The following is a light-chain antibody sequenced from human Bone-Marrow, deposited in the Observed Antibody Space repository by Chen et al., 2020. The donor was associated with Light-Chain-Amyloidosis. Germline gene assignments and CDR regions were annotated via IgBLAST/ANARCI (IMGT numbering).Light chain of an antibody. J-gene: IGLJ3*02. CDR2: DDS. V-gene: IGLV3-21*02. Sequence: SYVLTQPSSVSVAPGQTATIACGGNNIGSTSVHWYQQTPGQAPLLVVYDDSDRPSGIPERLSGSHPGNTATLTISRVEAGYEADYYCQVWDESSDRPVFGGGTKLTVL. CDR1: NIGSTS. CDR3: QVWDESSDRPV.